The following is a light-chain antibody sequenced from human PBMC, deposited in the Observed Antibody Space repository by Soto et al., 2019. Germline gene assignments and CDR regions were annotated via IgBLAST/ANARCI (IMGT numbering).Light chain of an antibody. Sequence: QPALTQPPSSSVSPGQSVAISCTGTSSDVGGYDYVSWYQQHPGKAPKLMIYDVSKRPSGVPDRFSGSKSGNTASLTVSGLQAEDEADYYCSSYAGTHIVFGTGTKVTVL. J-gene: IGLJ1*01. V-gene: IGLV2-8*01. CDR1: SSDVGGYDY. CDR2: DVS. CDR3: SSYAGTHIV.